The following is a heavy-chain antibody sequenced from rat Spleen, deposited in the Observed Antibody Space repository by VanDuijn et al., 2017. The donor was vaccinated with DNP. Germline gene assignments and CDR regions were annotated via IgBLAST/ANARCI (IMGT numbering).Heavy chain of an antibody. V-gene: IGHV3-3*01. Sequence: EVQLQESGPGLLKPSQSLSLTCSVTGYSITTNYRWHWIRKFPGNKLEWMGYINSAGSTKYNPSLKSRISIPRDTSKNQFFLQINSVTTEDTANYHCAVSLPGYGYFENWGQGVMVTVSS. CDR3: AVSLPGYGYFEN. D-gene: IGHD1-4*01. J-gene: IGHJ2*01. CDR2: INSAGST. CDR1: GYSITTNYR.